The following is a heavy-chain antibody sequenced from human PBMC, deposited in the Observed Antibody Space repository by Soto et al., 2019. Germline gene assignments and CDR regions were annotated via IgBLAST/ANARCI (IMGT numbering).Heavy chain of an antibody. CDR3: ARDNYYYYYYGMDV. Sequence: GGSLRLSCAASGFTLSSYWMSWVRQAPGKGLEWVANIKQDGSEKYYVDSVKGRFTISRDNAKNSLYLQMNSLRAEDTAVYYCARDNYYYYYYGMDVWGQGTTVTVSS. CDR2: IKQDGSEK. D-gene: IGHD1-20*01. CDR1: GFTLSSYW. J-gene: IGHJ6*02. V-gene: IGHV3-7*03.